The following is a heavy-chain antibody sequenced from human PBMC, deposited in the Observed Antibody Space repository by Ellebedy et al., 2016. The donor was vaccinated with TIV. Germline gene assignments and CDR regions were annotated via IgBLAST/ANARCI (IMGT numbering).Heavy chain of an antibody. CDR2: ITGSGDRT. V-gene: IGHV3-23*01. Sequence: GESLKISCAASGFTFGSFAMRWFRQAPGKGLEWVSAITGSGDRTFYADSVKGRFTVSRDTSKNTLYLQMNSLRAEDTAVYYCVKGVGFFDAWGQGTLVTVSS. J-gene: IGHJ5*02. D-gene: IGHD2-15*01. CDR1: GFTFGSFA. CDR3: VKGVGFFDA.